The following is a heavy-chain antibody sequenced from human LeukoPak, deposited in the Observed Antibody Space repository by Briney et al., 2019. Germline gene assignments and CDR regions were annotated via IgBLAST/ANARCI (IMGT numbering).Heavy chain of an antibody. Sequence: GASVKVSCKASGYTFTSYGISWVRQAPGQGLKWMGWISAYKGNTNYAQKLQGRVTMTTDTSTSTAYMELRSLRSDDTAVYYCARDARDTVVVVAATNNWFDPWGQGTLVTVSS. CDR3: ARDARDTVVVVAATNNWFDP. CDR1: GYTFTSYG. D-gene: IGHD2-15*01. CDR2: ISAYKGNT. V-gene: IGHV1-18*04. J-gene: IGHJ5*02.